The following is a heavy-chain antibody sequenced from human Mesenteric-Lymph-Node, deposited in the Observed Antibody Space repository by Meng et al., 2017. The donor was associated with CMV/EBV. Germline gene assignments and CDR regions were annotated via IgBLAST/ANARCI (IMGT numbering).Heavy chain of an antibody. CDR1: GFTVSSNY. CDR2: IYSGSNT. J-gene: IGHJ6*02. Sequence: GGSLRLSCTASGFTVSSNYMSWVRQAPGKGLEWVSVIYSGSNTDYTDSVKGRFTISRDNSKNTLYLQMNSLRVEDTAVYYCARVDGGVVYGMDVWGQGTTVTVSS. V-gene: IGHV3-53*01. D-gene: IGHD2-15*01. CDR3: ARVDGGVVYGMDV.